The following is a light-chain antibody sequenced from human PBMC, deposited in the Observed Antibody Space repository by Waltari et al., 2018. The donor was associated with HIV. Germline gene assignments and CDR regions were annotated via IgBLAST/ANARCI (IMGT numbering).Light chain of an antibody. CDR1: ENIGNW. J-gene: IGKJ1*01. CDR3: QQYNLCPWT. Sequence: DIEMTQSPSTLSAFVGDTVTITCRTSENIGNWLAWYQMKPGKDPDLIIYRSSTLKSGVPSRFSRLGSGAEFSLTVRGLQPDDFSSFCCQQYNLCPWTFGQGTTV. CDR2: RSS. V-gene: IGKV1-5*03.